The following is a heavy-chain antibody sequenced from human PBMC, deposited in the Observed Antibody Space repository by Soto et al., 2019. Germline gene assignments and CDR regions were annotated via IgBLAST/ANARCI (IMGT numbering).Heavy chain of an antibody. V-gene: IGHV1-69*13. CDR2: IIPIFGTA. D-gene: IGHD5-12*01. CDR1: GGTLSSYA. Sequence: SVKVSCKVSGGTLSSYAISWVRQAPGQGLEWMGGIIPIFGTANYAQKFQGRVTITADESTSTAYMELSSLRSEDTAVYYCARDRDGYNYAASDYWGQGTLVTVSS. J-gene: IGHJ4*02. CDR3: ARDRDGYNYAASDY.